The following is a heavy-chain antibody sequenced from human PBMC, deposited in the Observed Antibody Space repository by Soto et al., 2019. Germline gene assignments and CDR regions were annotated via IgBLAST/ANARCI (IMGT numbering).Heavy chain of an antibody. CDR1: GFTFSTYS. Sequence: PGGSLRLSCAASGFTFSTYSMTWVRQAPGKGLEWVAHITATGGNTYYADSVRGRFTISRDTSGNTLYLQMNSLKTEDTAVYYCTTGPQQLVFDYWGQGTLVTVSS. J-gene: IGHJ4*02. CDR2: ITATGGNT. CDR3: TTGPQQLVFDY. D-gene: IGHD6-13*01. V-gene: IGHV3-23*01.